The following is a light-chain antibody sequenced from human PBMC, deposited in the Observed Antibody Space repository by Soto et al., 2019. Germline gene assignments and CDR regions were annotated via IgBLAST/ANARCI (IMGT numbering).Light chain of an antibody. CDR3: TSYAGGNNV. CDR2: EVN. Sequence: QSVLTQPPSASGSPGQSVTISCTGTSSDVGGYNYVSWYQQHPGKVPKLMVYEVNKRPSGVPDRFSGSKSGNTASLTVSGLQAEDEAGYYCTSYAGGNNVFGTGTKVTVL. V-gene: IGLV2-8*01. CDR1: SSDVGGYNY. J-gene: IGLJ1*01.